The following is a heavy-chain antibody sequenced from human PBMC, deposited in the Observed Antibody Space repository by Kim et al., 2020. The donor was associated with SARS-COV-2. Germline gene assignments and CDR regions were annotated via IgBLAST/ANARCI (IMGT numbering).Heavy chain of an antibody. V-gene: IGHV3-48*03. J-gene: IGHJ6*02. D-gene: IGHD1-1*01. CDR3: ARSTRTGTIIYYYNYYGMDV. CDR2: ISSSGSTI. Sequence: GGSLRLSCAASGFTFSSYEMNWVRQAPGKGLEWVSYISSSGSTIYYADSVKGRFTISRDNAKNSLYLQMNSLRAEDTAVYYCARSTRTGTIIYYYNYYGMDVWGQGTTVTVSS. CDR1: GFTFSSYE.